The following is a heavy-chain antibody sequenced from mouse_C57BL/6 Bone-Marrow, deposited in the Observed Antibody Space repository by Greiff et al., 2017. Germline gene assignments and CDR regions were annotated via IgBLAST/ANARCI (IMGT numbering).Heavy chain of an antibody. Sequence: QVQLKQPGAELVKPGASVKMSCKASGYTFTSYWITWVKQRPGQGLEWIGDIYPGSGSTNYNEKFQSKATLTVDTSSSTAYMQLSSLTSEDSAVYYCAWDYGAWFAYWGQGTLVTVSA. V-gene: IGHV1-55*01. D-gene: IGHD2-4*01. J-gene: IGHJ3*01. CDR1: GYTFTSYW. CDR2: IYPGSGST. CDR3: AWDYGAWFAY.